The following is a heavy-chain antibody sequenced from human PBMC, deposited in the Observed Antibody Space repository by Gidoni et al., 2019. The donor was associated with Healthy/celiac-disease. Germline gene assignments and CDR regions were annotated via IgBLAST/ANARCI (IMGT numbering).Heavy chain of an antibody. CDR3: AREESLTQGLTMVRRRGFDY. Sequence: EVQLVESGGGLVQPGGSLRLSCAASGFTVSLNYMSWVRQAPGKGVEWVSVIYSGGSTYYADSVKGRFTISRDNSKNTLYLQMNSLRAEDTAVYYCAREESLTQGLTMVRRRGFDYWGQGTLVTVSS. CDR2: IYSGGST. V-gene: IGHV3-66*01. CDR1: GFTVSLNY. D-gene: IGHD3-10*01. J-gene: IGHJ4*02.